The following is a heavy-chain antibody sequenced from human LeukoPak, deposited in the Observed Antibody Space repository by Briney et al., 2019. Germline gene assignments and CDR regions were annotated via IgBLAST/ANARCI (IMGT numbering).Heavy chain of an antibody. Sequence: ASVKVSCKASGYTFTSYGISWVRQAPGQGLEWMGWISGYNGDTNYAQKLQGRVTMTTDTSTTTAYMELRSLRSDDTAVYYCARGLAAPKGLGIEYWGQGTLVTVSP. D-gene: IGHD3-16*01. CDR1: GYTFTSYG. V-gene: IGHV1-18*01. CDR2: ISGYNGDT. CDR3: ARGLAAPKGLGIEY. J-gene: IGHJ4*02.